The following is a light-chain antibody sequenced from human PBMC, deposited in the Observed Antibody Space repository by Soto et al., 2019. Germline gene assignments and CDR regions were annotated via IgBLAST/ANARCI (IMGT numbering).Light chain of an antibody. V-gene: IGKV3D-15*01. J-gene: IGKJ5*01. CDR1: QSLSRN. CDR2: DAS. Sequence: EIVMTQSPATLSVSPGERATLSCRASQSLSRNLAWYQQKPGQAPRLLIYDASTRAADTPARFSGSGSGTKFTLSISSLQSEDFAVYCCQQYNNWPITFGQGTRLEIK. CDR3: QQYNNWPIT.